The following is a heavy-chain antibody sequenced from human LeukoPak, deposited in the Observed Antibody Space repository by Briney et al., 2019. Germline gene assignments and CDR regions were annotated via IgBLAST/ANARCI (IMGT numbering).Heavy chain of an antibody. CDR3: ARRTGNYYYYYMDV. D-gene: IGHD1-1*01. Sequence: SETLSLTCTVSGGSISSYYWSWIRQPPGKGLEWIGYIYYSGSTNYNPSLKSRVTISVDTSKNQFSLKLSSVTAADTAVYYCARRTGNYYYYYMDVWGKGTTVTVSS. CDR2: IYYSGST. J-gene: IGHJ6*03. V-gene: IGHV4-59*01. CDR1: GGSISSYY.